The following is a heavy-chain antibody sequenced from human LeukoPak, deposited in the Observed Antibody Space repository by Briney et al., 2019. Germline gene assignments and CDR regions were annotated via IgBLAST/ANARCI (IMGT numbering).Heavy chain of an antibody. D-gene: IGHD3-22*01. CDR2: MYYSGST. CDR1: GGSISSGDYY. Sequence: SETLSLTCTVSGGSISSGDYYWSWIRQPPGKGLEWIAYMYYSGSTYYNPSLKSRVTMSADTSKNQRSLKLSSVTAADTAVYYCARPYYYDSRIDPWARESWSPSPQ. V-gene: IGHV4-30-4*01. J-gene: IGHJ5*02. CDR3: ARPYYYDSRIDP.